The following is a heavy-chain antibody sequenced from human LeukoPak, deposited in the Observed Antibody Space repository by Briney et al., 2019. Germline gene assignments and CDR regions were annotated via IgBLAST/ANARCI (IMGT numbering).Heavy chain of an antibody. CDR2: IIPIFGTA. V-gene: IGHV1-69*13. J-gene: IGHJ3*02. CDR3: ARVGLWYYYDSSGYYDAFDI. D-gene: IGHD3-22*01. Sequence: SVKVSCKASGGTFSSYAISWVRQAPGQGLEWMGGIIPIFGTANYAQKFQGRVTITADESTSTAYMELSSLRSEDTAVYYCARVGLWYYYDSSGYYDAFDIWGQGTMVTVSS. CDR1: GGTFSSYA.